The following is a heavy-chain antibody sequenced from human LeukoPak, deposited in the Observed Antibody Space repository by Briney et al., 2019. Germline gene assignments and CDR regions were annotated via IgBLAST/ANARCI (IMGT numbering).Heavy chain of an antibody. Sequence: KPGGSLRLPCAASGFTLSSYEMNWVRQAPGKGLEWVSHVSSRGSNIYYADSVKGRFTISRDNAKNSLYLQMNSLRAEDTAVYYCARISGDGNVDNWGQGTLVTVSS. CDR2: VSSRGSNI. J-gene: IGHJ4*02. CDR3: ARISGDGNVDN. V-gene: IGHV3-48*03. D-gene: IGHD4-23*01. CDR1: GFTLSSYE.